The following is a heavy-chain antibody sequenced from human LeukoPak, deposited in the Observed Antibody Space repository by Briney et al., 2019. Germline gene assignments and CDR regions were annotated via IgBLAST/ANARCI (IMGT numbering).Heavy chain of an antibody. V-gene: IGHV3-30*02. CDR2: IRYDAINK. Sequence: SGGSLRLSCAASGFTFSTYGMHWVRQAPGKGVEWVAFIRYDAINKYYADSVRGRFTISRDNSKNTLYLQMNSLRAEDTAVYYCARRAGAYSHPYDYWGQGTLVTVSS. D-gene: IGHD4/OR15-4a*01. J-gene: IGHJ4*02. CDR3: ARRAGAYSHPYDY. CDR1: GFTFSTYG.